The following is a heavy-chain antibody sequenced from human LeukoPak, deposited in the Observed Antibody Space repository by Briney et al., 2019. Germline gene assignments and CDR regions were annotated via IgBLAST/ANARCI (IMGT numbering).Heavy chain of an antibody. J-gene: IGHJ4*02. V-gene: IGHV4-34*01. Sequence: SETLSLTCAVYGGSFSGYSWSWIRQPPGKGLEWIGEINPGGSTNYNPSLKSRVTISVDTSKNQFSLKLSSVTAADTAVYYCARGKYYYDSRPVAGWYFDYWGQGTLVTVSS. CDR2: INPGGST. CDR3: ARGKYYYDSRPVAGWYFDY. D-gene: IGHD3-22*01. CDR1: GGSFSGYS.